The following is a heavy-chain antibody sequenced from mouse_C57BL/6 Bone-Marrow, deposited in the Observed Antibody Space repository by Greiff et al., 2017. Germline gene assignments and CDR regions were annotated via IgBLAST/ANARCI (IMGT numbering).Heavy chain of an antibody. CDR1: GFSFNPYA. J-gene: IGHJ4*01. CDR2: LRSKSNNYAT. V-gene: IGHV10-1*01. Sequence: DVKLVESGGGLVQPKGSLKLSCAASGFSFNPYAMNWVRQAPGTGLEWGARLRSKSNNYATYYADSVKDRFTISRDDSESVHNLQINDLKTVNTAMYYGVRHGDDGYDMFYAMDYWGQGTTVTVSS. D-gene: IGHD2-2*01. CDR3: VRHGDDGYDMFYAMDY.